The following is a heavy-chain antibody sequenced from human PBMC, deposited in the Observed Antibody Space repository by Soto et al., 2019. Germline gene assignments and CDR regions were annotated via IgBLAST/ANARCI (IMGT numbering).Heavy chain of an antibody. CDR2: IGSRGETYAT. V-gene: IGHV3-73*01. J-gene: IGHJ6*02. CDR3: TRHDSNYDFWSGSPPRYGMDV. CDR1: GFTFGASA. D-gene: IGHD3-3*01. Sequence: GESLKISCAASGFTFGASALQWVRQASGKGLEWLGRIGSRGETYATTYAASVKGRFTISRDDSKNTAYLQMNSLKTEDTAVYYCTRHDSNYDFWSGSPPRYGMDVWGQGTTVTVSS.